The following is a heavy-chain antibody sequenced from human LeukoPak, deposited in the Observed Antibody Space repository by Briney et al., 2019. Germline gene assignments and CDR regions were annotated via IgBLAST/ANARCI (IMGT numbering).Heavy chain of an antibody. V-gene: IGHV3-48*01. CDR3: ARGDIYYSDTSGLDY. J-gene: IGHJ4*02. D-gene: IGHD3-22*01. Sequence: GGSLRLSCAASGFTFSSYSMNWVRQAPGKGLEWVSYISSTSTIYYADSVKGRFTISRDNAKNSLYLQMNSLRAEDTAVYYCARGDIYYSDTSGLDYWGQGTLVTVSS. CDR1: GFTFSSYS. CDR2: ISSTSTI.